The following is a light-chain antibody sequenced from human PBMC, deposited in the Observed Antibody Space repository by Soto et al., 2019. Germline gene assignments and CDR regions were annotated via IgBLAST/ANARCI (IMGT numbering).Light chain of an antibody. V-gene: IGLV1-47*01. Sequence: QSVLTQPPSASGTPGQRVTISCSGSSSNIGRNNVFWFQQLPGTAPKLLIYTNDQRPSGVPDRFSGSKSGTSASLAISGLRSEDEADYYCAAWDDSLSGVVFGGGTQLTVL. CDR3: AAWDDSLSGVV. J-gene: IGLJ2*01. CDR1: SSNIGRNN. CDR2: TND.